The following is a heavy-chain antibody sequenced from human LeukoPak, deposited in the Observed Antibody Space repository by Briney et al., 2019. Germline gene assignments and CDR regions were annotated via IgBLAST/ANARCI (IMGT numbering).Heavy chain of an antibody. CDR1: GFTFSSYG. Sequence: GGSLRLSCAASGFTFSSYGMHWVRQAPGKGLEWVAVISYDGSNKYCADSVKGRFTISRDNSKNTLYLQMNSLRAEDTAVYYCAKDPTYYYDSSGYYNYYYMDVWGKGTTVTISS. J-gene: IGHJ6*03. CDR2: ISYDGSNK. V-gene: IGHV3-30*18. CDR3: AKDPTYYYDSSGYYNYYYMDV. D-gene: IGHD3-22*01.